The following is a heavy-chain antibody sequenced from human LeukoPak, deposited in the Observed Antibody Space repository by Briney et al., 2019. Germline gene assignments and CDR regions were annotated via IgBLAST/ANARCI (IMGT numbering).Heavy chain of an antibody. CDR2: ISSNGGST. CDR3: AKDYDSSGWAAFDI. Sequence: GGSLRLSCAASGFTFSRYAMHWVRQAPGKELEYVSAISSNGGSTYYANSVKGRFTISRDNSKNTLYLQMGSLRAEDMAVYYCAKDYDSSGWAAFDIWGQGTMVTVSS. V-gene: IGHV3-64*01. CDR1: GFTFSRYA. D-gene: IGHD3-22*01. J-gene: IGHJ3*02.